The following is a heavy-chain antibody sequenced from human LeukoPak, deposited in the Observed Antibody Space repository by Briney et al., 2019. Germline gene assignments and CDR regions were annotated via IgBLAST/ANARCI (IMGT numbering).Heavy chain of an antibody. CDR3: ARAQGVTYYYDSSGYTFDY. Sequence: PSETLSLTCTVSGGSISSSSYYWGWIRQPPGRGLEWIGSIYYSGSTYYNPSLKSRVTISVDMSKNQFSLKLSSVTAADTAVYYCARAQGVTYYYDSSGYTFDYWGQGTLVTVSS. J-gene: IGHJ4*02. D-gene: IGHD3-22*01. CDR2: IYYSGST. CDR1: GGSISSSSYY. V-gene: IGHV4-39*07.